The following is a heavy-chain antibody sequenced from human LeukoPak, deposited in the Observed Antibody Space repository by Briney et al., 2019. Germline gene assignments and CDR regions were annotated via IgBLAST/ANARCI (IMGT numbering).Heavy chain of an antibody. CDR2: ISSSSSYI. D-gene: IGHD3-16*01. J-gene: IGHJ4*02. CDR3: ARDSLARWGASFDC. V-gene: IGHV3-21*01. CDR1: GFTFSSYS. Sequence: GGSLRLSCAASGFTFSSYSMNWVRQAPGKGLEWVSSISSSSSYIYYADSVKGRFTISRDNAKNSLYLQMNSLRAEDTAVYYCARDSLARWGASFDCWGQGTLVTVSS.